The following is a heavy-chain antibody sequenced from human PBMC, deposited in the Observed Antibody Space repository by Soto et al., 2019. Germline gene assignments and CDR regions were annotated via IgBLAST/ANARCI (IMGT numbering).Heavy chain of an antibody. Sequence: PXESRTLSCAASGSTFSSYTTPWVWTVPGTGLDRVAVISYDGSNKYYADSVKGRFTICRDKSKDTLYLQMNSLRAEDTAVEDWARAPRIAGGGNEYFQHWGQGTLVTVSS. CDR3: ARAPRIAGGGNEYFQH. J-gene: IGHJ1*01. CDR1: GSTFSSYT. V-gene: IGHV3-30-3*01. CDR2: ISYDGSNK. D-gene: IGHD1-26*01.